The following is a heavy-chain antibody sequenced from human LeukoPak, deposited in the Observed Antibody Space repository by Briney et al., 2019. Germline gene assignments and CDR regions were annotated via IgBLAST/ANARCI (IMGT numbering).Heavy chain of an antibody. Sequence: ASVKVSCKASGYTFTSYGISWVRQAPGQGLEWMGWISAYNGNTNYAQKLQGRVTMTTDTSTSTAYMELRSLRSEDTAVYYCARRTYYDFWSGYYFSLSDAGAFDIWGQGTMVTVSS. V-gene: IGHV1-18*01. J-gene: IGHJ3*02. CDR1: GYTFTSYG. D-gene: IGHD3-3*01. CDR2: ISAYNGNT. CDR3: ARRTYYDFWSGYYFSLSDAGAFDI.